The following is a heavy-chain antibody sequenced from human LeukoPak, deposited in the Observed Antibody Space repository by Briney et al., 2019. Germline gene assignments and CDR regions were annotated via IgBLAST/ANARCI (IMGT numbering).Heavy chain of an antibody. J-gene: IGHJ4*02. CDR1: GFTFRQHG. V-gene: IGHV3-23*01. Sequence: GGSLRLSCEASGFTFRQHGMNWVRQAPGKGLEWVSGISPSGDITYYADSVNGRFTISRDNSRTTLYLHMHSLTADDTAVYYCAKDDGWLCFGDWSQGTLVTVSS. CDR3: AKDDGWLCFGD. D-gene: IGHD3-10*01. CDR2: ISPSGDIT.